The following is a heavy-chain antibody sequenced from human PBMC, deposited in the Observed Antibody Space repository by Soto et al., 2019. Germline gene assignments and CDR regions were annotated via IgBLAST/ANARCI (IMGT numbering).Heavy chain of an antibody. D-gene: IGHD3-10*01. CDR1: GFTFSSYA. CDR2: ISGSGGST. V-gene: IGHV3-23*01. J-gene: IGHJ6*02. Sequence: GGSLRLSCAASGFTFSSYAMSWVRQAPGKGLEWVSAISGSGGSTYYADSVKGRFTISRDNSKNTLYLQMNSLRAEDTAVYYCAKVRDQITMVTPGMDVWGQGTTVTVSS. CDR3: AKVRDQITMVTPGMDV.